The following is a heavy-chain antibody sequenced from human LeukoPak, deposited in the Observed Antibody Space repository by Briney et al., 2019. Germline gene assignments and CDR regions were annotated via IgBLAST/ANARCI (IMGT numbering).Heavy chain of an antibody. CDR3: ARGYCSSTSCYNSNWFDP. D-gene: IGHD2-2*02. J-gene: IGHJ5*02. CDR1: GFTFSSYA. Sequence: GGSLRLSCAASGFTFSSYATHWVRQAPGKGLEWVAVISYDGSNKNYADSVKGRFTISRDNSKNTLYLQMNSLRAEDTAVYYCARGYCSSTSCYNSNWFDPWGQGTLVTVSS. CDR2: ISYDGSNK. V-gene: IGHV3-30*14.